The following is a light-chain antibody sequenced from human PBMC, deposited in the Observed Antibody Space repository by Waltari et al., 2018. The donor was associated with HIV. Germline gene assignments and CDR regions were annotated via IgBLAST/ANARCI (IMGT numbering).Light chain of an antibody. CDR2: EVS. V-gene: IGLV2-14*01. CDR3: SSYTSSSVV. Sequence: QSALTQPASVSGSPGQSIPISCTGPSSDVGGYNYVSWYQQHPGKAPKLMIYEVSNRPSGVSNRFSGSKSGNTASLTISGLQAEDEADYYCSSYTSSSVVFGGGTKLTVL. J-gene: IGLJ2*01. CDR1: SSDVGGYNY.